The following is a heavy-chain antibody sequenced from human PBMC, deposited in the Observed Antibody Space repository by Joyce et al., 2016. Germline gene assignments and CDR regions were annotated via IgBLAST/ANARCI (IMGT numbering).Heavy chain of an antibody. CDR2: IIPILAER. CDR1: GDSLSKYA. V-gene: IGHV1-69*01. Sequence: QVQLVQSGAEVKKPGSSVKVSCKASGDSLSKYAISWVRQAPGQGLEWLGGIIPILAERNFAQKFEGRVTITADEFTNTAYMELSGLRSEDTAVYYCARVVVVVGVTGWFDTWGQGTLVAVSS. D-gene: IGHD2-15*01. J-gene: IGHJ5*02. CDR3: ARVVVVVGVTGWFDT.